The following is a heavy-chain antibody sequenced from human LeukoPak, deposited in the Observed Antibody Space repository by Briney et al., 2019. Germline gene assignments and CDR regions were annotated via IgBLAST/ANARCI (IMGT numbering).Heavy chain of an antibody. Sequence: GGSLRLSCAASGFTFSNAWMSWVRQAPGKGLEWVGRIKSKTGGATTDYAAPVKGRFTISTDDSKNTLYLQMNSLKTEDTAVYYCTTLNFIVVVAAGWFDPWGQGTLVTVSS. CDR2: IKSKTGGATT. CDR1: GFTFSNAW. D-gene: IGHD2-2*01. CDR3: TTLNFIVVVAAGWFDP. J-gene: IGHJ5*02. V-gene: IGHV3-15*01.